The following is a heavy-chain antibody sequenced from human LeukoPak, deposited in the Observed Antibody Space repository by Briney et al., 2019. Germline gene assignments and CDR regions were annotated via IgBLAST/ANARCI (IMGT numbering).Heavy chain of an antibody. V-gene: IGHV4-34*01. J-gene: IGHJ4*02. Sequence: SETLSLTCAVYGGSFSGYYWSWIRQPPGKGLEWIGEINHSGSTNYNPSLKSRVTISVDTSKNQFSLKLSSVTAADTAVYYCAGPEYSSSYYFDYWGQRTLVTVSS. CDR1: GGSFSGYY. CDR3: AGPEYSSSYYFDY. D-gene: IGHD6-6*01. CDR2: INHSGST.